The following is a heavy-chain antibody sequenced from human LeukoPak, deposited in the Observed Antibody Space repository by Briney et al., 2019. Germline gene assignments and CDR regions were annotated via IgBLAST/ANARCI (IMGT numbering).Heavy chain of an antibody. CDR1: GFTFSSYW. Sequence: PGGSLRLSCAASGFTFSSYWMSWVRQALGKGLEWVANIKQDGSGKYYVDSLKGRFTVFRDNAKNSLYLQMNSLRAEDTAVYYCAELGITMVGGVWGKGTTVTISS. J-gene: IGHJ6*04. D-gene: IGHD3-10*02. CDR3: AELGITMVGGV. CDR2: IKQDGSGK. V-gene: IGHV3-7*01.